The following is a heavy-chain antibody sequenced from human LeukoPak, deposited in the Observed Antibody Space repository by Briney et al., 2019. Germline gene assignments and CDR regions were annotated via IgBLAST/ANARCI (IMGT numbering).Heavy chain of an antibody. J-gene: IGHJ4*02. Sequence: SETLSLTCAVSGDSISSGGYSWSWVRQPPGKGLEWIGYIYSSGRSYYNPSLQSRVTISVDTSKNEFSLKVTSVTAADTAVYYCARALQNPRLTYGDYVFDYWGQGTLVTVSS. CDR2: IYSSGRS. V-gene: IGHV4-30-4*07. CDR1: GDSISSGGYS. D-gene: IGHD4-17*01. CDR3: ARALQNPRLTYGDYVFDY.